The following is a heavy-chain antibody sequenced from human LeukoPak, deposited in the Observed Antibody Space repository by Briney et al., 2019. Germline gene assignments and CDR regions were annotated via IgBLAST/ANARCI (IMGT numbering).Heavy chain of an antibody. V-gene: IGHV4-34*01. CDR2: INHSGST. CDR1: GGSFSGYY. Sequence: PSETLSLTCAVYGGSFSGYYWSWIRQPPGKGLEWIGEINHSGSTNYNPSLKSRVTISVDTSKNQFSLKPSSVTAADTAVYYCASGCPGDYASWGQGTLVTVSS. J-gene: IGHJ5*02. CDR3: ASGCPGDYAS. D-gene: IGHD4-17*01.